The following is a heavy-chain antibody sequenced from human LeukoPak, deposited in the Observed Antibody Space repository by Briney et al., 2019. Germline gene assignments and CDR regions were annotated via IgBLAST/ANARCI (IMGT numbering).Heavy chain of an antibody. CDR1: GGTFSSYA. CDR2: IIPIFGTA. D-gene: IGHD3-22*01. J-gene: IGHJ5*02. CDR3: ARADYDSSGYYRLPPYNWFDP. Sequence: ASVKVSCKASGGTFSSYAISWVQQAPGQGLEWMGGIIPIFGTANYAQKFQGRVTITADESTSTAYMELSSLRSEDTAVYYCARADYDSSGYYRLPPYNWFDPWGQGTLVTVSS. V-gene: IGHV1-69*13.